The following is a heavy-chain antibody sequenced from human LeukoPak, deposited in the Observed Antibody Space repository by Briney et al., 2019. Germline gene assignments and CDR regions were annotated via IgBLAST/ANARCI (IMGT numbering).Heavy chain of an antibody. D-gene: IGHD3-16*01. J-gene: IGHJ4*02. Sequence: PSETLSLTCTVSGGSISSSSYYWGWIRQPPGKGLEWIGSIYYSGSTYYNPSLKSRVPISVDTSKNQFSLKLSSVTAADTAVYYCARDEGGETIGYFDYWGQGTLVTVSS. CDR1: GGSISSSSYY. V-gene: IGHV4-39*07. CDR3: ARDEGGETIGYFDY. CDR2: IYYSGST.